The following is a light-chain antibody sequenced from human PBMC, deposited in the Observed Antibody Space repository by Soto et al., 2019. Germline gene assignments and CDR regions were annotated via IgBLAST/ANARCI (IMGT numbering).Light chain of an antibody. CDR1: QSVSSY. CDR2: DAS. V-gene: IGKV3-11*01. J-gene: IGKJ1*01. CDR3: QLRET. Sequence: EIVFTQSPATLSLSPGERATLSCRASQSVSSYLAWYQQKPGQAPRLLIYDASNRATGIPARFSGSGSGTDFTLTISSLEPEDFAVYYCQLRETFGQGTKVEIK.